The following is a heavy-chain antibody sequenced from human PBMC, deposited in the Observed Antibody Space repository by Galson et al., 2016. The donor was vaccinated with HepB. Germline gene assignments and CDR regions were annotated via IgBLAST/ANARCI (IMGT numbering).Heavy chain of an antibody. V-gene: IGHV1-8*01. Sequence: SVKVSCKASGYTFTTYNINWVRQATGQGLEWMGWMNPSSGNTGYAQKFQGRVTMTRNTSISTAYMELSSLRSEDTAVYYCARGPAGNFWSAYYLDHWGQGTLVTVSS. J-gene: IGHJ4*02. CDR3: ARGPAGNFWSAYYLDH. D-gene: IGHD3-3*01. CDR2: MNPSSGNT. CDR1: GYTFTTYN.